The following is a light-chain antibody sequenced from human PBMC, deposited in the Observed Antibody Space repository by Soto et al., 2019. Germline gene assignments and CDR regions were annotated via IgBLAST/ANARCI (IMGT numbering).Light chain of an antibody. Sequence: DIQMTQSPSSLSASVGGRVTITCRASQGIRNDLGWYQQKPGKAPNLLIYDTSVLETGVPSRFSGSKSGTDFTFTISSLQPEDVATYYCQQYDNLPITFGQGTRLEIK. J-gene: IGKJ5*01. CDR3: QQYDNLPIT. CDR2: DTS. V-gene: IGKV1-33*01. CDR1: QGIRND.